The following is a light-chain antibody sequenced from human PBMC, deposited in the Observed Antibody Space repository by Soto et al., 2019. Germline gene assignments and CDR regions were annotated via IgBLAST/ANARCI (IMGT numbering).Light chain of an antibody. CDR3: SSYAASNNFYFV. V-gene: IGLV2-8*01. J-gene: IGLJ3*02. Sequence: CVLTQPPSGSGSPGQSVASSCTGTSSDVGGYNYVSWYQQYPGRAPKLMIYEVTKRPSGVPDRFSGSKSGNTASLTVSGLQAEDEADYYCSSYAASNNFYFVFGGGTKVTV. CDR1: SSDVGGYNY. CDR2: EVT.